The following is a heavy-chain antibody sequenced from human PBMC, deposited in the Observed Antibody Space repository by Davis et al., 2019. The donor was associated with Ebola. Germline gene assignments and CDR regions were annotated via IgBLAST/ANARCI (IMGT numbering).Heavy chain of an antibody. CDR1: GFTFSSYW. J-gene: IGHJ4*02. Sequence: GESLKISCAASGFTFSSYWMSWVRQAPGKGLERVANIKQDGSEKYYVDSVKGRFTISRDNAKNSLYLQMNSLRAEDTAVYYCAIANRGPVADTGDYWGQGTLVTVSS. D-gene: IGHD6-19*01. V-gene: IGHV3-7*03. CDR2: IKQDGSEK. CDR3: AIANRGPVADTGDY.